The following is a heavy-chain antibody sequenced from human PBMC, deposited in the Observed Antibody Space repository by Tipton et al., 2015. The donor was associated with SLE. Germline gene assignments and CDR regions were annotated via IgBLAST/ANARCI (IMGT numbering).Heavy chain of an antibody. CDR2: IYHSGST. Sequence: TLSLTCAVSGGSISSGGYSWSWIRQPPGKGLEWIGYIYHSGSTYYNPSLKSRVTISVDRSKNQFSLKLSSVTAADTAVYYCARVKVGATADYWGQGTLVTVSS. J-gene: IGHJ4*02. CDR3: ARVKVGATADY. V-gene: IGHV4-30-2*01. D-gene: IGHD1-26*01. CDR1: GGSISSGGYS.